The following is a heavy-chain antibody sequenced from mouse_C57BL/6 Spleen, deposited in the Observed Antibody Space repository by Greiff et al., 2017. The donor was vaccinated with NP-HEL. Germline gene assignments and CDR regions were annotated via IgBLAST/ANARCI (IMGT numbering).Heavy chain of an antibody. CDR2: IRNKANGYTT. CDR3: ARYYYGSSYVAFDY. CDR1: GFTFTDYY. V-gene: IGHV7-3*01. D-gene: IGHD1-1*01. Sequence: EVQVVESGGGLVQPGGSLSLSCAASGFTFTDYYMSWVRQPPGKALEWLGFIRNKANGYTTEYSASVQGRFTISRDNSQSILYLQMNALRAEDSATYYCARYYYGSSYVAFDYWGQGTTLTVSS. J-gene: IGHJ2*01.